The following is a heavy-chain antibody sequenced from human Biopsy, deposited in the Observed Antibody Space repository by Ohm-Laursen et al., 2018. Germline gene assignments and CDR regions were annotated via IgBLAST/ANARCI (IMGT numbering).Heavy chain of an antibody. D-gene: IGHD1-26*01. CDR3: ATITRGATRFPFDY. Sequence: ASVKVSCKASGYTFTRYYMHWVRQAPGQGLEWMGWINPNSGGTNYAQKFQGRVTMTRDTSISTAYMELSRLRSDDTAVYYCATITRGATRFPFDYWGQGTLVTVSS. CDR2: INPNSGGT. V-gene: IGHV1-2*02. J-gene: IGHJ4*02. CDR1: GYTFTRYY.